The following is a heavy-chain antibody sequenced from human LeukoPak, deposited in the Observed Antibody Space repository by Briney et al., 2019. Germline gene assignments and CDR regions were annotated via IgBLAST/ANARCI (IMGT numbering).Heavy chain of an antibody. Sequence: GGSLRLSCAASGFTFSSYGMHWVRQAPGKGLEWVAVISYDGSNKYYADSVKGRFTISRDNSKNTLYLQMNSLRAEDTAVYYCAFSSSSFPMDVWGQGTTVTVSS. V-gene: IGHV3-30*03. CDR3: AFSSSSFPMDV. D-gene: IGHD6-13*01. J-gene: IGHJ6*02. CDR2: ISYDGSNK. CDR1: GFTFSSYG.